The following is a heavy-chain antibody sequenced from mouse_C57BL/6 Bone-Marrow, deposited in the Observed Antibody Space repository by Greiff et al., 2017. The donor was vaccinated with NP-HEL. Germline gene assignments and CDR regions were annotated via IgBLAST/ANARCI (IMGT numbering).Heavy chain of an antibody. CDR2: INPNNGGT. Sequence: VQLQQSGPELVKPGASVKIPCKASGYTFTDYNMDWVKQSHGKSLEWIGDINPNNGGTIYNQKFKGKATLTVDKSSSTAYMELRSLTSEDTAVYYCASLTGRRLAYWGQGTLVTVSA. J-gene: IGHJ3*01. CDR3: ASLTGRRLAY. CDR1: GYTFTDYN. V-gene: IGHV1-18*01. D-gene: IGHD4-1*01.